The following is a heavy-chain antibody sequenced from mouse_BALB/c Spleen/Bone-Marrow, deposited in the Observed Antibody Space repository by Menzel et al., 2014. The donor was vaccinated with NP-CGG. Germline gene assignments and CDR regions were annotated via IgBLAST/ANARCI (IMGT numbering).Heavy chain of an antibody. J-gene: IGHJ2*01. CDR2: INPSTGYT. CDR1: GYTFTSYW. V-gene: IGHV1-7*01. Sequence: QVQLQQSGTELAKPGASVKMSCKASGYTFTSYWMHWVKQRPGQGLEWIGYINPSTGYTEFYQNFEDKATLTADKSSSTAYMQLSSLTSEDSAVYYCARSGDYGQFDYWGQGTTLTVSS. CDR3: ARSGDYGQFDY. D-gene: IGHD2-4*01.